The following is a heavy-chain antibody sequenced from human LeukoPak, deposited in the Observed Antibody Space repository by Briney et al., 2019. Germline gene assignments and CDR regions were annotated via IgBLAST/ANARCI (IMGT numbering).Heavy chain of an antibody. CDR3: ARVYSSSSGRALDY. CDR2: IKQDGSEK. Sequence: GGSLRLSCAASGLTFSTYWMSWVRQAPGKGLEWVANIKQDGSEKDYVDSVKGRFTISRDNAKNSLYLQMNSLRAEDTALYYCARVYSSSSGRALDYWGERTLVTVSS. D-gene: IGHD6-6*01. V-gene: IGHV3-7*01. J-gene: IGHJ4*02. CDR1: GLTFSTYW.